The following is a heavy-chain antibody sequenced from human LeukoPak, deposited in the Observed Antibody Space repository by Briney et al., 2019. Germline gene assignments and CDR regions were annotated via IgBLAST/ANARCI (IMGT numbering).Heavy chain of an antibody. Sequence: SVKVSCKASGGTFSSYAISWVRQAPGQGLEWMGGIIPIFGTANYAQKFQGRVTITADESTSTAYMELSSLRSEDTAVYYCANYRGVTFPYYFDYWGQGTLVTVSS. J-gene: IGHJ4*02. CDR2: IIPIFGTA. D-gene: IGHD3-10*01. CDR3: ANYRGVTFPYYFDY. CDR1: GGTFSSYA. V-gene: IGHV1-69*01.